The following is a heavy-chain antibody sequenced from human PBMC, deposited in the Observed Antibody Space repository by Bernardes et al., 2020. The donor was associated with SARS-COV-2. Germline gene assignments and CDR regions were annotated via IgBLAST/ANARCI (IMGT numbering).Heavy chain of an antibody. Sequence: GGSLRLSCAASGFTFSNAWMSWVRQAPGKGLEWVGRIKSKTDGGTTDYAAPVKGRFTISRDDSKNTLYLQMNSLKTEDTAVYYCTTAPYDYVWGSYRSSGWGQGTLVTVSS. CDR3: TTAPYDYVWGSYRSSG. D-gene: IGHD3-16*02. CDR1: GFTFSNAW. J-gene: IGHJ4*02. V-gene: IGHV3-15*01. CDR2: IKSKTDGGTT.